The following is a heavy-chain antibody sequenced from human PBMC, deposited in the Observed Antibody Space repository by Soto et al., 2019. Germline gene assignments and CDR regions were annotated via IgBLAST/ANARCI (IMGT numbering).Heavy chain of an antibody. CDR2: IRSKAYGGTT. CDR3: TSAGYSSGRYGDC. V-gene: IGHV3-49*03. Sequence: GSLRLSCTASGFTFGDYAMCWFRQAPGKGLEWVGFIRSKAYGGTTEYAASVKGRFTISRDDSKSFAYLHMNRLITETTAVFYCTSAGYSSGRYGDCWGQGTLITVS. J-gene: IGHJ4*02. CDR1: GFTFGDYA. D-gene: IGHD6-19*01.